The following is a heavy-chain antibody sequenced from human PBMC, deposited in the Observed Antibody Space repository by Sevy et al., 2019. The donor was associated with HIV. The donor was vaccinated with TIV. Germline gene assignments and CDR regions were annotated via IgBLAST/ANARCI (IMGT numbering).Heavy chain of an antibody. V-gene: IGHV4-61*02. CDR1: GGSISSGSYY. CDR2: IYTSGST. CDR3: ARYGSGTYYFDY. D-gene: IGHD3-10*01. J-gene: IGHJ4*02. Sequence: SETLSLTCTVSGGSISSGSYYWSWIRQPAGKGLEWVGRIYTSGSTNYNPSLKSRVTVSVDTSKNQFSLKLSSVTAADTAVYYWARYGSGTYYFDYWGQGTLVTVSS.